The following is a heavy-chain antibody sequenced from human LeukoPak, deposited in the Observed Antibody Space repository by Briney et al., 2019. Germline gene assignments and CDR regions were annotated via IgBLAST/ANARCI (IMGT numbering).Heavy chain of an antibody. CDR3: AKDSLGVGIPTVIGIFDY. D-gene: IGHD2-2*02. V-gene: IGHV3-21*04. CDR2: IGTSTSYI. J-gene: IGHJ4*02. Sequence: GGSLRLSCAASGFTFSTYIMNWVRQTPGKGLEWVSSIGTSTSYIYYADSVKGRFTISRDNSKNTLYLQMNSLRAEDTAVYYCAKDSLGVGIPTVIGIFDYWGQGTLVTVSS. CDR1: GFTFSTYI.